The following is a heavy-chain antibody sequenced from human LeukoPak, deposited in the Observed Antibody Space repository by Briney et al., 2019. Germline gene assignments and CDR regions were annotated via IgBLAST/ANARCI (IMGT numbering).Heavy chain of an antibody. J-gene: IGHJ5*02. CDR3: AREQGNSYDGYWSDP. D-gene: IGHD3-22*01. CDR2: INAGSTLI. V-gene: IGHV3-48*04. Sequence: GGSLRLSCGASGFSFSGYSYNWVRQAPGKGLEWLSYINAGSTLIYYADSVKGRFTISRDDAKESLSLQMDSLRVEDTAVYYCAREQGNSYDGYWSDPWGQGTLVTVSS. CDR1: GFSFSGYS.